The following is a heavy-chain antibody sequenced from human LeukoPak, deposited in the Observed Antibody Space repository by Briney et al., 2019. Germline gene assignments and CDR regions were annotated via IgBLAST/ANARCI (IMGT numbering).Heavy chain of an antibody. V-gene: IGHV4-59*01. CDR2: IYYSGST. CDR1: GGSISNYY. J-gene: IGHJ4*02. Sequence: PSETLSLTCTVSGGSISNYYWSWVRQPPGKGLEWLGYIYYSGSTNYNPSLKSRVIISVDTSKNQFSLKLSSVAAADTAVYYCARDYGDYFDYWGQGPLVTVSS. D-gene: IGHD4-17*01. CDR3: ARDYGDYFDY.